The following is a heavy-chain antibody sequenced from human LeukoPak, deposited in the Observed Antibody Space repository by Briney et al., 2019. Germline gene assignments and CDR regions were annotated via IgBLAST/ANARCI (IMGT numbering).Heavy chain of an antibody. J-gene: IGHJ6*03. CDR2: IISISSTI. CDR3: ARVGFGDFLLSRKYYYYMEV. V-gene: IGHV3-48*01. CDR1: AFTFSSYS. Sequence: PGGSLRLSCAASAFTFSSYSMNWVRQAPGKVLEWVSYIISISSTISYANSGKGRFTISRDNAKNSLYLKMNSLRADDTAVYYCARVGFGDFLLSRKYYYYMEVWGKGTTVTVSS. D-gene: IGHD3-10*01.